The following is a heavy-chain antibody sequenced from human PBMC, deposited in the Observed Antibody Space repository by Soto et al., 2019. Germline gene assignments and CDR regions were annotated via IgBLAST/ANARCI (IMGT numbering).Heavy chain of an antibody. J-gene: IGHJ6*02. Sequence: SETLSLTCTVSGGSISSGGYYWSWIRQHPGKGLEWIGYIYYSGSTYYNPSLKSRVTISVDTSKNQFSLKLSSVTAADTAVYYCARYSFSMVRGLGRLDFWAQGPTVPVSS. CDR3: ARYSFSMVRGLGRLDF. V-gene: IGHV4-31*03. D-gene: IGHD3-10*01. CDR2: IYYSGST. CDR1: GGSISSGGYY.